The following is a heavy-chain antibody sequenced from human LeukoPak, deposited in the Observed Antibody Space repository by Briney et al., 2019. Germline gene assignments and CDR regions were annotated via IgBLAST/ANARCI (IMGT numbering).Heavy chain of an antibody. Sequence: PSETLSLTCAVSGGSISSSSWWSWVRQPPGKGLEWIGEIYHSGSTNYNPSLKSRVTISVDKSKNQFSLKLSSVTAADTAVYYCARGGVGATPGAFDIWGQGTMVTVSS. CDR2: IYHSGST. D-gene: IGHD1-26*01. J-gene: IGHJ3*02. V-gene: IGHV4-4*02. CDR1: GGSISSSSW. CDR3: ARGGVGATPGAFDI.